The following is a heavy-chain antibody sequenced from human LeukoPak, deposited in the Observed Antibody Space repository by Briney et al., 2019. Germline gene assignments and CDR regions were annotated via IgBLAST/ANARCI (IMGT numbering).Heavy chain of an antibody. Sequence: ASVKVSCKASGYSFTSYAMHWVRQAPGQGLEWMGWINADNGDTKYSQKFQGRVTITRDTSASTAYMEVSSLRSEDTAVYYCARDVSSWSDYWGQGTLVTVSS. CDR1: GYSFTSYA. D-gene: IGHD6-13*01. V-gene: IGHV1-3*01. CDR2: INADNGDT. J-gene: IGHJ4*02. CDR3: ARDVSSWSDY.